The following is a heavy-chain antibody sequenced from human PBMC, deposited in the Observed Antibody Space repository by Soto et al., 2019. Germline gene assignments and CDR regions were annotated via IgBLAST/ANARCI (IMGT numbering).Heavy chain of an antibody. CDR2: IYYSGNT. V-gene: IGHV4-30-4*08. CDR1: GGSISSGGYY. J-gene: IGHJ6*02. CDR3: AGQPTAGSFYDLGSYYYYYGMDV. D-gene: IGHD3-16*01. Sequence: SETLSLTCTVSGGSISSGGYYWSWIRQPPGKGLEWIGNIYYSGNTDCNPSLKSRVTISVDTSKNQFSLNLSSVTAADSAVYYCAGQPTAGSFYDLGSYYYYYGMDVWGQGTTVTVS.